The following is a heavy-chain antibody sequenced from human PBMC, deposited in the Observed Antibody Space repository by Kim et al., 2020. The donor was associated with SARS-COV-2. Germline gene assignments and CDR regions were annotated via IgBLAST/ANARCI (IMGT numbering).Heavy chain of an antibody. CDR3: ARHKRLWVGALRDRGITHDWFDP. Sequence: SETLSLTCTVSGGSITSSTYSWGWVRQSPGMGLEWIGTLFYTGGTYYNPSLKSRVTISADTSKNQFSLMLTSVTATDTAVYYCARHKRLWVGALRDRGITHDWFDPWGQGTLVAVSS. J-gene: IGHJ5*02. CDR2: LFYTGGT. V-gene: IGHV4-39*01. CDR1: GGSITSSTYS. D-gene: IGHD3-10*01.